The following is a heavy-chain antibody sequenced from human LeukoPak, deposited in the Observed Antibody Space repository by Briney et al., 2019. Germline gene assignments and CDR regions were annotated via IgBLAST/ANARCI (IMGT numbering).Heavy chain of an antibody. Sequence: ASVKVSCKASGYTFKSYGISWVRQAPGQGLEWMGWITAYNGNTNYAQKFQGRVTMTTDTSTSTAYMEVRSLRSEDTAVYYCARAVGYYYGSGSLEGIDYWGQGTLVTVSS. V-gene: IGHV1-18*01. D-gene: IGHD3-10*01. CDR1: GYTFKSYG. CDR2: ITAYNGNT. J-gene: IGHJ4*02. CDR3: ARAVGYYYGSGSLEGIDY.